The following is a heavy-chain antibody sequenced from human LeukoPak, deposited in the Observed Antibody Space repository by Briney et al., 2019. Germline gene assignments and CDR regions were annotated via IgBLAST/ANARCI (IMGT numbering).Heavy chain of an antibody. CDR2: ISYDGSNK. Sequence: PGGSLRLSCAASGFTFSSYAMHWVRQAPGKGLEWVAVISYDGSNKYYADSVRGRFTISRDNSKNTLYLQMNSLRAEDTAVYYCAREWGIVVVIESNMGAFDIWGQGTMVTVSS. CDR1: GFTFSSYA. D-gene: IGHD3-22*01. J-gene: IGHJ3*02. V-gene: IGHV3-30*04. CDR3: AREWGIVVVIESNMGAFDI.